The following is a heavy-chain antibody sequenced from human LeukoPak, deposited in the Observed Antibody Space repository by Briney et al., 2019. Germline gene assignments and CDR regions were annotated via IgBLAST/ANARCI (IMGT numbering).Heavy chain of an antibody. CDR2: ISGSGGST. CDR3: AKLWDSGTYFYFDY. V-gene: IGHV3-23*01. CDR1: GFTFSSYA. D-gene: IGHD1-26*01. Sequence: GGSLRLSCAASGFTFSSYAMSWVRQAAGKGLEWVSTISGSGGSTYYADSVKGRFTNSRDNSKNTLYLQMNSLRAEDTAAYYCAKLWDSGTYFYFDYWGQGTLVTVSS. J-gene: IGHJ4*02.